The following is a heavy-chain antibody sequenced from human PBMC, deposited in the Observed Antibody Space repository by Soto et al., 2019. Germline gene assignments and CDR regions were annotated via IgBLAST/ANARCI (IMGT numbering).Heavy chain of an antibody. Sequence: GGSLRRSCAASGFTFSNYGMHWVCQAPGKGLEWVAVISYDGSNKYYGDSVKGRFTISRDDSKNTLYLQMNSLRAEDTAVYSCAKDHGRRYCDWFSDYWGQGTLVTVSS. J-gene: IGHJ4*02. V-gene: IGHV3-30*18. CDR3: AKDHGRRYCDWFSDY. CDR2: ISYDGSNK. D-gene: IGHD3-9*01. CDR1: GFTFSNYG.